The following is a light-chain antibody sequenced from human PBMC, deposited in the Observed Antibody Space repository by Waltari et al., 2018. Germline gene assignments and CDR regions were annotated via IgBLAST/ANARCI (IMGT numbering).Light chain of an antibody. Sequence: EIVMTHSPVTLSVSPGERATLSCSASKSVINSLSWLQQKPGQDPRLLIHGASIRATGIPARFSGSGSGTEFTLTISSLQSVDFAVYYCLNSNNWLWTFGQGTKVEIK. CDR3: LNSNNWLWT. CDR2: GAS. CDR1: KSVINS. J-gene: IGKJ1*01. V-gene: IGKV3-15*01.